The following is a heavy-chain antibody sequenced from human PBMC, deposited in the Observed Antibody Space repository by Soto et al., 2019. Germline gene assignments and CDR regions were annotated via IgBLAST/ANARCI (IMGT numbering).Heavy chain of an antibody. CDR3: ARVRGYCSGGSCNHDAFDI. CDR2: IYYSGST. J-gene: IGHJ3*02. D-gene: IGHD2-15*01. V-gene: IGHV4-59*01. CDR1: GGSISSYY. Sequence: SETLSLTCTVSGGSISSYYWSWIRQPPGKGLEWIGYIYYSGSTNYNPSLKSRVTISVDTSKNQFSLKLSSVTAADTAVYYCARVRGYCSGGSCNHDAFDIWGQGTMVTVSS.